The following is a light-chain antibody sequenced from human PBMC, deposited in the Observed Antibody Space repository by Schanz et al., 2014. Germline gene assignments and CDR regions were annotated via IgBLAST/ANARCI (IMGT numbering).Light chain of an antibody. J-gene: IGLJ2*01. CDR1: SSDVGGYNY. CDR2: DVS. Sequence: QPALTQPASVSGSPGQSITISCTGASSDVGGYNYVSWYQQHPDKTPKLMIYDVSNRPSGVSYRFSGSKSGNTASLTISGLQAEDEAIYYCSSYTSSVTVFGGGTKLTVL. CDR3: SSYTSSVTV. V-gene: IGLV2-14*03.